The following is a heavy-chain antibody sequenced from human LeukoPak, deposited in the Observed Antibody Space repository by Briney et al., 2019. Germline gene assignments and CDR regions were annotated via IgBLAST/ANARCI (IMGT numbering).Heavy chain of an antibody. CDR3: ARIFCNSSSCYSLDY. Sequence: ASVKVSCKASGGTFSSYAISWVRQAPGQGLEWMGWINANSGGTNYAQTFQGRVTVTRDTSIGTVYMELSRLRSDDTAVYFCARIFCNSSSCYSLDYWGQGTLVTVSS. V-gene: IGHV1-2*02. CDR1: GGTFSSYA. D-gene: IGHD3-22*01. J-gene: IGHJ4*02. CDR2: INANSGGT.